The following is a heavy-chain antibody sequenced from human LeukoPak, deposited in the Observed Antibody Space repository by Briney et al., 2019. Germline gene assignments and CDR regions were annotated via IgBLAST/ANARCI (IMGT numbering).Heavy chain of an antibody. D-gene: IGHD3-9*01. CDR2: IYHSGST. CDR3: ARREGELRYFDWSTPRD. J-gene: IGHJ4*02. V-gene: IGHV4-4*02. Sequence: SGTLSLTCGVSGGSISSSNWWSWVRQPPGKGLEWIGEIYHSGSTNYNPSLKSRVIISVDKSKNQFSLKLYSVTAADTAVYYCARREGELRYFDWSTPRDWGQGTLVTVSS. CDR1: GGSISSSNW.